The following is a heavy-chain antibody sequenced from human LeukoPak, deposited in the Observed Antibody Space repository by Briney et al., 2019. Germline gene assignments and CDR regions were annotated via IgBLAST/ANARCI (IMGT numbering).Heavy chain of an antibody. CDR1: GFTFSSYA. CDR2: ISGSGGST. CDR3: AEGLGYDFWSGYWGGYFDY. V-gene: IGHV3-23*01. Sequence: GGSLRLSCAASGFTFSSYAMSWVRQAPGKGLEWVSAISGSGGSTYYADSVKGRFTISRDNSKNTLYLQMNSLRAEDTAVYYCAEGLGYDFWSGYWGGYFDYWGQGTLVTVSS. J-gene: IGHJ4*02. D-gene: IGHD3-3*01.